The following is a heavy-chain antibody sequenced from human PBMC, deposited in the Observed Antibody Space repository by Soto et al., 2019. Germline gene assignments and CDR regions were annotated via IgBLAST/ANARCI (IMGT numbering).Heavy chain of an antibody. CDR1: GGSFSGYY. J-gene: IGHJ4*02. CDR3: ARGGLGNSGSYYSIRRLFDY. Sequence: SETLSLTCAVYGGSFSGYYWSWIRQPPGKGLEWIGEINHSGSTNYNPSLKSRVTISVDTSKNQFSLKLSAVTAADTAVYYCARGGLGNSGSYYSIRRLFDYWGQGTLVTVSS. D-gene: IGHD1-26*01. V-gene: IGHV4-34*01. CDR2: INHSGST.